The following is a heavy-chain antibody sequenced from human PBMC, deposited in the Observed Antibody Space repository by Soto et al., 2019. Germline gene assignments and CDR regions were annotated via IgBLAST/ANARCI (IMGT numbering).Heavy chain of an antibody. CDR3: AKGGNTVTTGGVLNY. D-gene: IGHD4-17*01. J-gene: IGHJ4*02. V-gene: IGHV3-23*01. CDR2: ISGSGGTT. CDR1: GFTFSSYA. Sequence: PGGSLRLSCAASGFTFSSYAMSWVRQAPGKGLEWVSTISGSGGTTYYSDSVKGRFTISRDNSKNTLYLQVNSLRAEDTAVYYFAKGGNTVTTGGVLNYWGQGTLVNVSS.